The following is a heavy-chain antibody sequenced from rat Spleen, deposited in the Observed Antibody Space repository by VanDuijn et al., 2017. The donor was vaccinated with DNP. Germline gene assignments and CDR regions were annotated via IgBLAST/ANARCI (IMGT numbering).Heavy chain of an antibody. CDR2: ISYSGYT. J-gene: IGHJ2*01. CDR1: GYSITSNY. Sequence: EVQLQESGPGLVKPSQSLSLTCSVTGYSITSNYWGWIRKFPGNKMEWIGHISYSGYTSYNPSLKSRISITRDTSRNHFFLHLISVTTEDTATYYCARSTRYFDYWGQVVMVTVSS. CDR3: ARSTRYFDY. V-gene: IGHV3-1*01. D-gene: IGHD1-7*01.